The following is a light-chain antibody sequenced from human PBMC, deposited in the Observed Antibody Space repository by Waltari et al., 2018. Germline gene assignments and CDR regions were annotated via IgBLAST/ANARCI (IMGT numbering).Light chain of an antibody. Sequence: DVVMTQSPDSLAVSLGERATINCKSSQNLFWRSNKKNYLVWYQQKPGKAPKLLIYSASTLQSGVPSRFSGSGSGTEFSLTISSLQPEDFATYYCQQLNSYPLTFGGGTKVEIK. J-gene: IGKJ4*01. CDR2: SAS. CDR3: QQLNSYPLT. CDR1: QNLFWRSNKKNY. V-gene: IGKV1-9*01.